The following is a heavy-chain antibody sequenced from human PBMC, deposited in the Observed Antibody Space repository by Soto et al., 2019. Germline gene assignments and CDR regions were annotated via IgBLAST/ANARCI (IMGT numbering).Heavy chain of an antibody. V-gene: IGHV1-69*04. CDR2: IIPILGIA. J-gene: IGHJ5*02. CDR3: ARDLTYSSSYYFWFDP. D-gene: IGHD6-6*01. Sequence: SLKVSCKASGGTFSSYTISWVRQAPGQGLKWMGRIIPILGIANYAQKFQGRVTITADKSTSTAYMELSSLRSEDTAVYYCARDLTYSSSYYFWFDPWGQGTLVTVSS. CDR1: GGTFSSYT.